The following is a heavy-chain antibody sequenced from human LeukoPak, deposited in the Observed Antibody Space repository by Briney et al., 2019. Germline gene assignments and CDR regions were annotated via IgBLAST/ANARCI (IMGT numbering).Heavy chain of an antibody. Sequence: SETLSLTCTVSGGTISSSSYYWGWIRQPPGKGLEWIGSIYYSGSTYYNPSLKSRVTISVDTSKNQFSLKLSSVTAADTAVYYCARDPLFGYSSSWYGGLDAFDIWGQGTMVTVSS. J-gene: IGHJ3*02. V-gene: IGHV4-39*07. CDR3: ARDPLFGYSSSWYGGLDAFDI. CDR1: GGTISSSSYY. CDR2: IYYSGST. D-gene: IGHD6-13*01.